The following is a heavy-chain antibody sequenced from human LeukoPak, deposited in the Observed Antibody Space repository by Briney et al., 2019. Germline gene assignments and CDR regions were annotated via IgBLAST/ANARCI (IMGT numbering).Heavy chain of an antibody. Sequence: GGSLRLSCAASGFTFSSYSMNWVRQAPGKGLEWVSYISSSSSTIYYADSVKGRFTISRDNAKNSLYLQMNSLRAEDTAVYYCARGPYFLCSSTSCHLGAFDIWGQGTMVTVSS. CDR2: ISSSSSTI. V-gene: IGHV3-48*01. J-gene: IGHJ3*02. CDR3: ARGPYFLCSSTSCHLGAFDI. D-gene: IGHD2-2*01. CDR1: GFTFSSYS.